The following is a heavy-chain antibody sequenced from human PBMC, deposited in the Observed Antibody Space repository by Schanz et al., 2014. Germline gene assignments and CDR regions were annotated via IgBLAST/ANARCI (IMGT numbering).Heavy chain of an antibody. CDR2: ISSSSSYI. J-gene: IGHJ4*01. D-gene: IGHD6-13*01. CDR1: GFTFSSYS. CDR3: AREEGWGIAAAGLVDY. Sequence: EVQLVESGVGLVKPGGPLSLSFAASGFTFSSYSMNWVRQAPGKGLEWVSSISSSSSYIYYADSVKGRFTIARANAKNSLYLQMNSLRAEDTAVYYCAREEGWGIAAAGLVDYWGHGTLVTVSS. V-gene: IGHV3-21*01.